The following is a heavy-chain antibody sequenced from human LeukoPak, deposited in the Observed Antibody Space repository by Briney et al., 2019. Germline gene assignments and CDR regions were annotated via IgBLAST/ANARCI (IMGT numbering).Heavy chain of an antibody. CDR3: ARTPSALNYYDSSLDY. V-gene: IGHV4-34*01. D-gene: IGHD3-22*01. Sequence: PSETLSLTCAVYGGSFSGYYWSWIRQPPGKGLEWIGEINHSGSTNYNPSLKSRVTISVDTSKNQFSLKLSSVTAADTAVYYCARTPSALNYYDSSLDYWGQGTLVTVSS. J-gene: IGHJ4*02. CDR1: GGSFSGYY. CDR2: INHSGST.